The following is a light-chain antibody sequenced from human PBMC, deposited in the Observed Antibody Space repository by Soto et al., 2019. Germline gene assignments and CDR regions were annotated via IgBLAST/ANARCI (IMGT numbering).Light chain of an antibody. CDR3: MQVLQTPYT. J-gene: IGKJ2*01. CDR1: GDLQRSHGYSY. V-gene: IGKV2-28*01. Sequence: DIVMTQSPLSLPVIPGEPASISCRSSGDLQRSHGYSYLDWYLQKPGQSPQLLIYLGSNRASGVPYRFSGSVSGTDFTLKISRVEAEDVGVYYCMQVLQTPYTFGQGTRLEIK. CDR2: LGS.